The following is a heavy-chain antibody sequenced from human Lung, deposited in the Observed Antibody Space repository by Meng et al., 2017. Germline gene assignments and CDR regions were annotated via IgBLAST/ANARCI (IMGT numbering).Heavy chain of an antibody. D-gene: IGHD6-25*01. CDR3: ARDEDISAAGKLFGDY. CDR1: GYNFPDYY. V-gene: IGHV1-2*06. J-gene: IGHJ4*02. CDR2: INPKSGDT. Sequence: QVQLMQSGPEVKKPGASVKVSCKASGYNFPDYYIHWVRRAPGQGLEWMGRINPKSGDTHYAQKFQARVTMTGDTSISTAYMELSGLRSDDTAMYYCARDEDISAAGKLFGDYWGQGTLVTVSS.